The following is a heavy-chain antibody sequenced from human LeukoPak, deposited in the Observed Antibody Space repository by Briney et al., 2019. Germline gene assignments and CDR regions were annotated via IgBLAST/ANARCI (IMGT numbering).Heavy chain of an antibody. Sequence: SSETLSLTCSVSGGSISDYYWNWIRQPAGKGLEWIGRIYTSGRTYYNPSLKSRVSMSVDTSKNQFSLKLSSVTAADTAVYYCARLSTVTTSFDYWGQGTLVTVSS. CDR2: IYTSGRT. CDR3: ARLSTVTTSFDY. V-gene: IGHV4-4*07. CDR1: GGSISDYY. D-gene: IGHD4-11*01. J-gene: IGHJ4*02.